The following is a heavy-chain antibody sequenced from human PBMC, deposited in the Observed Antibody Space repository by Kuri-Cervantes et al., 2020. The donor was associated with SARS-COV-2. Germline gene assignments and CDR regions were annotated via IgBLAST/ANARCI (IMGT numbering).Heavy chain of an antibody. V-gene: IGHV3-53*01. Sequence: LSLTCAASGFTFSSYSMNWVRQAPGKGLEWVSVIYSGGRTEYEDSVKGRFSISRDTSKNTLHLQMNGLRADDTAVYYCARGTSETWYGLDVWGQGTTVTVSS. CDR3: ARGTSETWYGLDV. J-gene: IGHJ6*02. CDR1: GFTFSSYS. CDR2: IYSGGRT. D-gene: IGHD1-1*01.